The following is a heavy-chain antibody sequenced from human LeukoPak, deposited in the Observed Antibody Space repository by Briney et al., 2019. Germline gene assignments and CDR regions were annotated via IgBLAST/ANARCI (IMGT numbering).Heavy chain of an antibody. V-gene: IGHV3-30*18. CDR3: AKDLYSNYGGY. J-gene: IGHJ4*02. CDR2: ISYDGSNK. D-gene: IGHD4-11*01. Sequence: GRSLRLSCAASGFTFSSYGMHWVRQAPGKGLEWVAVISYDGSNKYYADSVKGRFTISRDNSKNTLYLQMNSLRAEDTAVYYCAKDLYSNYGGYWGQGTLVTVSS. CDR1: GFTFSSYG.